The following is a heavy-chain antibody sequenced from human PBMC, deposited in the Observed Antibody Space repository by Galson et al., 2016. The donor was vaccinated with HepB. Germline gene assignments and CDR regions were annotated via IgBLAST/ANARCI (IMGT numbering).Heavy chain of an antibody. V-gene: IGHV1-69*13. Sequence: SVKVSCKASGGTFSSYAISWVRQAPGQGLEWMGRIIPIIHTTNYAPKFQGRVTITADESTSTAYMALTSLRSEDTAVYFCARDRVGIRRAAPLYSYYGMDVWGEGATVTVSS. D-gene: IGHD2-21*01. CDR1: GGTFSSYA. J-gene: IGHJ6*04. CDR3: ARDRVGIRRAAPLYSYYGMDV. CDR2: IIPIIHTT.